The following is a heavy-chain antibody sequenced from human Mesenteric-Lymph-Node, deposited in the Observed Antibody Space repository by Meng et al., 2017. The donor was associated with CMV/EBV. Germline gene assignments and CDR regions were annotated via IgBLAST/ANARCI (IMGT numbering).Heavy chain of an antibody. Sequence: SVKVSCKASGGTFSNYAFSWVRQAPGQGLEWMGGIISIFGITKIPQKFQGRVTITTDESTSTAYMELSSLKSEDTAVYYCARDLIAGGIYQYYGMDVWGQGTTVTVSS. CDR2: IISIFGIT. J-gene: IGHJ6*02. CDR1: GGTFSNYA. CDR3: ARDLIAGGIYQYYGMDV. V-gene: IGHV1-69*05. D-gene: IGHD1-26*01.